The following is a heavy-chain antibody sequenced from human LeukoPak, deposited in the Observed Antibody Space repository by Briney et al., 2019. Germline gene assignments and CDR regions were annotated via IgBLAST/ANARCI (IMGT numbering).Heavy chain of an antibody. D-gene: IGHD3-10*01. Sequence: GGSLRLSCAASGFTFSSYAMHWVRQAPGKGLEWVAVISYDGSNKYYADSVKGRFTISRDNSKNTLYLQMNSLRAEDTAVYYCASGLLWFGESVDYWGQGTLVAVSS. CDR1: GFTFSSYA. CDR3: ASGLLWFGESVDY. CDR2: ISYDGSNK. V-gene: IGHV3-30-3*01. J-gene: IGHJ4*02.